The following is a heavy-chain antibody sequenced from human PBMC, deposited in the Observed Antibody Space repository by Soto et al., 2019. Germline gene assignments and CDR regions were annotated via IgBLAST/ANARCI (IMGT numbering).Heavy chain of an antibody. CDR3: ARDSRLWLRGGKGRDLFDY. CDR1: GFTFSSYS. CDR2: ISSSSSYI. V-gene: IGHV3-21*01. J-gene: IGHJ4*02. D-gene: IGHD5-18*01. Sequence: GGSLRLSCAASGFTFSSYSMNWVRQAPGKGLEWVSSISSSSSYIYYADSVKGRFTISRDNAKNSLYLQMNSLRAEDTAVYYCARDSRLWLRGGKGRDLFDYWGQGTLVTVSS.